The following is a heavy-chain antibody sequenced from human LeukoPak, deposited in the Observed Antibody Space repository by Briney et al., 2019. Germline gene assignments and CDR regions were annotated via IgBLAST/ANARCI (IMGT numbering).Heavy chain of an antibody. Sequence: GGSLRLSCAASGFTFSSYAMSWVRQAPGKGLEWVSAISGSGGSTYYADSVKGRFTISRDNSKNTLYLQMNSLRAEDTAVYYCARDTHSYGYSDYWGQGTLVTVSS. CDR2: ISGSGGST. J-gene: IGHJ4*02. V-gene: IGHV3-23*01. CDR3: ARDTHSYGYSDY. D-gene: IGHD5-18*01. CDR1: GFTFSSYA.